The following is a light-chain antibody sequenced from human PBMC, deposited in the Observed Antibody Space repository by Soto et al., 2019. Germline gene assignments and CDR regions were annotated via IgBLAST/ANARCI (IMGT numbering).Light chain of an antibody. Sequence: DIQMTQSPSTLSASVGDSVTITCRARQSISTCLAWYQQKPGKAPKRLIYGASILESGVPSRFSGSGSWTEFTLTFSSLQPDDFATSNCQLDKIYFGQGTKVEIK. J-gene: IGKJ2*01. V-gene: IGKV1-5*01. CDR1: QSISTC. CDR3: QLDKIY. CDR2: GAS.